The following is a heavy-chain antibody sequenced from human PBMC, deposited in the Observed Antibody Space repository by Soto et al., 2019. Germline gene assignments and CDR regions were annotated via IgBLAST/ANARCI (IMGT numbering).Heavy chain of an antibody. D-gene: IGHD6-13*01. CDR1: GGSISTSNW. CDR2: IYHSGNT. CDR3: AREVAAAPNWFDP. J-gene: IGHJ5*02. V-gene: IGHV4-4*02. Sequence: PSETLSLTCAVSGGSISTSNWWSWVRQPPGKGLEWIGEIYHSGNTNYNPSLKSRVTISVDKSRNQFSLKLRSVTAADTAVYYCAREVAAAPNWFDPWGQGTLVTVSS.